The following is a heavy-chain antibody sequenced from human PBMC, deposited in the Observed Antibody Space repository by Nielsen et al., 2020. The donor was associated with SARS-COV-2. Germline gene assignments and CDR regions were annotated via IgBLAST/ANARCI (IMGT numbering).Heavy chain of an antibody. Sequence: GESLKISCAASGFTFSNYAMNWVRQAPGKGLEWISYISDDDTIFYADSVKGRFTISRDKAKNSLYLQMNSLRDEDTAVYYCARDSELLTNYYGLDYWGQGTLVTVSS. V-gene: IGHV3-48*02. CDR2: ISDDDTI. CDR1: GFTFSNYA. D-gene: IGHD3-9*01. J-gene: IGHJ4*02. CDR3: ARDSELLTNYYGLDY.